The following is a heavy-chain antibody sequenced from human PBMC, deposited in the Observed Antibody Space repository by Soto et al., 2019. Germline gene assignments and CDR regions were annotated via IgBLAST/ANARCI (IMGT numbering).Heavy chain of an antibody. D-gene: IGHD5-12*01. Sequence: EVQLLESGGGWVQPGGSLRLSCAASGFSFSGYAMAWVRQAPGKGLEGVSGISGSGATTYYADSVKGRCTISRDNSKNTLSLQVNRLSAEDTAVYYCAKAGGGYTKWHFDSWGHGSLVTVSS. CDR1: GFSFSGYA. CDR2: ISGSGATT. J-gene: IGHJ4*01. V-gene: IGHV3-23*01. CDR3: AKAGGGYTKWHFDS.